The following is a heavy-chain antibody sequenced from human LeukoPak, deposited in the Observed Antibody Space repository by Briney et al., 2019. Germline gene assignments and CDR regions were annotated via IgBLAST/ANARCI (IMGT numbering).Heavy chain of an antibody. J-gene: IGHJ4*02. CDR1: GGSISSYY. CDR3: ARARTRGVEMATTFDY. V-gene: IGHV4-4*07. D-gene: IGHD5-24*01. CDR2: IYTSGST. Sequence: SETLSLTCTVSGGSISSYYWSWIRQPAGKGLEWIGRIYTSGSTNYNPSLKSRVTISVDTSKNQFSLKLSSVTAADTAVYYCARARTRGVEMATTFDYWGQGTLVTVSS.